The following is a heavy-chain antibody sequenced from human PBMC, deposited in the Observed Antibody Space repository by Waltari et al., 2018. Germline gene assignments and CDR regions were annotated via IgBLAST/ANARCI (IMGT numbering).Heavy chain of an antibody. CDR2: INHNGST. V-gene: IGHV4-34*01. CDR1: GGSFSGYY. J-gene: IGHJ6*04. Sequence: QVQLQQWGAGLLKPSETLSLTCAVYGGSFSGYYWSWIRQPPGKGLEWIGEINHNGSTNDNPSLKSRVPISVDTSKNQFSRKLSSVTAADTAVYYCARGRYSSSRRDVWGKGTTVTVSS. CDR3: ARGRYSSSRRDV. D-gene: IGHD6-13*01.